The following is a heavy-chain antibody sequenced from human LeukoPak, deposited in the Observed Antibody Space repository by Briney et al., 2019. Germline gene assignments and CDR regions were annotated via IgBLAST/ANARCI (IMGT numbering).Heavy chain of an antibody. V-gene: IGHV4-59*01. CDR3: ARVVYGSGSYYLDY. J-gene: IGHJ4*02. CDR2: IYYSGGT. D-gene: IGHD3-10*01. CDR1: GGSISSYY. Sequence: PSETLSLTCTVSGGSISSYYWSWIRQPPGKGLEWIGYIYYSGGTNYNPSLKSRVTISVDTSKNQFSLKLSSVTAADTAVYYCARVVYGSGSYYLDYWGQGTLVTVSS.